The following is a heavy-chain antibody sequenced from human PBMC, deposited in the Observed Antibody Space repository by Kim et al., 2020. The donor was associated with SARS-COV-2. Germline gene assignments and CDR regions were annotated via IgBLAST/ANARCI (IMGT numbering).Heavy chain of an antibody. J-gene: IGHJ5*02. CDR3: ARDRAYDYVWGSYRHPYNWFDP. D-gene: IGHD3-16*02. V-gene: IGHV4-34*01. CDR2: INHSGST. CDR1: GGSFSGYY. Sequence: SETLSLTCAVYGGSFSGYYWSWIRQPPGKGLEWIGEINHSGSTNYNPSLKSRVTISVDTSKNQFSLKLSSVTAADTAVYYCARDRAYDYVWGSYRHPYNWFDPWGQGTLVTVSS.